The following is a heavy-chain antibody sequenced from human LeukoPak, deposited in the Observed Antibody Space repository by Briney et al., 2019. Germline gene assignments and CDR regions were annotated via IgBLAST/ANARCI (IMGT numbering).Heavy chain of an antibody. D-gene: IGHD2-21*02. CDR1: AFTFSSYG. V-gene: IGHV3-23*01. CDR2: ISGSGGTT. CDR3: ARDLTAYCGGDCKSPFDP. J-gene: IGHJ5*02. Sequence: GGSLRLSCAASAFTFSSYGMTWVRQAPGKGLEWVSSISGSGGTTYYADSVKGRFTISRDNAKNSLYLQMNSLRAEDTAVYYCARDLTAYCGGDCKSPFDPWGQGTLVTVSS.